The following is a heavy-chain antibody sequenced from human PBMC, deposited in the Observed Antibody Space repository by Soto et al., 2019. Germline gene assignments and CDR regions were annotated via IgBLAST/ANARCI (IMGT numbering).Heavy chain of an antibody. CDR3: ARESEDLTSNFDY. V-gene: IGHV3-21*06. CDR2: ISSTTNYI. CDR1: GFIFTRYS. Sequence: GGSLRLSCAASGFIFTRYSMNWVRQAPGKGLECVSSISSTTNYIYYGDSMKGRFTISRDNAKNSLYLEMNSLRAEDTAVYYCARESEDLTSNFDYWGQGTLVTVSS. J-gene: IGHJ4*02.